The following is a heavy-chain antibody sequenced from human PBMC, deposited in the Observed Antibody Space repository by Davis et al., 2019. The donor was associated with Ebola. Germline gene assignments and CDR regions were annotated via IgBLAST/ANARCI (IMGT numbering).Heavy chain of an antibody. CDR3: ARAMRSGYYDYYYYGMDV. CDR2: INSDGSST. D-gene: IGHD3-3*01. Sequence: ESLKISCAASGFTFSSYWMHWVRQAPGKGLVWVSRINSDGSSTSYADSGKGRFTISRDNAKNSLYLQMNSLRAEDTAVYYCARAMRSGYYDYYYYGMDVWGKGTTVTVSS. J-gene: IGHJ6*04. V-gene: IGHV3-74*01. CDR1: GFTFSSYW.